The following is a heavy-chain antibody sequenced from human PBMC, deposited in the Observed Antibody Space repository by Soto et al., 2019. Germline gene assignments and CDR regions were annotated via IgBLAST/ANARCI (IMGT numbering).Heavy chain of an antibody. D-gene: IGHD3-22*01. CDR1: GGSISSYY. CDR2: IYYSGST. CDR3: ARTYDGSGPNSGGYGFDI. J-gene: IGHJ3*02. V-gene: IGHV4-59*01. Sequence: QVQLQESGPGLVKPSETLSLSCSVSGGSISSYYWSWIRQPPGMGLEWIAYIYYSGSTSYNPSFKSRVSISLDTSKNQFSLKLSSVTAADTAVYYCARTYDGSGPNSGGYGFDIWGQGTMVTVSS.